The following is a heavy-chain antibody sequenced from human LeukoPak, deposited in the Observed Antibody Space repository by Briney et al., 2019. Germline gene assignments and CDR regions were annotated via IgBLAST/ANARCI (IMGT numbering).Heavy chain of an antibody. D-gene: IGHD1-1*01. V-gene: IGHV4-61*02. J-gene: IGHJ4*02. Sequence: SETLSLTCTVSGGSISSDSYYWSWIRQPAGKGLEWIGRIYTSGSTHYNPSLNSRVTISVDTSKNLFSLNMRSVTAADTAVYYCARQRGYSMRFDLWGQGILVTVSS. CDR2: IYTSGST. CDR1: GGSISSDSYY. CDR3: ARQRGYSMRFDL.